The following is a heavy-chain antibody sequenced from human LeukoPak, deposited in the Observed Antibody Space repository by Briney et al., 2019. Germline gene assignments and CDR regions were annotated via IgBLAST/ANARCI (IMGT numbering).Heavy chain of an antibody. CDR1: GFTFSSYW. V-gene: IGHV3-7*01. D-gene: IGHD3-10*01. J-gene: IGHJ4*02. Sequence: GGSLRLSCAASGFTFSSYWMSWVRQAPGKGLEWEANIKQDGSEKYYVDSVKGRFTISRDNAKNSLYLQMNSLRAEDTAVYYCASVLWFGELLPLFDYWGQGTLVTVSS. CDR3: ASVLWFGELLPLFDY. CDR2: IKQDGSEK.